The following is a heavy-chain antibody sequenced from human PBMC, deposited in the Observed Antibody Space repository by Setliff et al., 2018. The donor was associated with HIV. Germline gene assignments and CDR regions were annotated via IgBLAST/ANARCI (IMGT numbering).Heavy chain of an antibody. D-gene: IGHD3-10*01. J-gene: IGHJ6*02. V-gene: IGHV3-30*02. CDR1: GFTFSSYG. CDR3: ARSVIGYYYYGMDV. CDR2: IRSDESDE. Sequence: PGGSLRLSCAASGFTFSSYGMHWVRQAPGKGLEWVAFIRSDESDEHYADSVKGRFTISRDNSKKTLYLQMNSLRGEDTAVYYCARSVIGYYYYGMDVWGQGTLVTVSS.